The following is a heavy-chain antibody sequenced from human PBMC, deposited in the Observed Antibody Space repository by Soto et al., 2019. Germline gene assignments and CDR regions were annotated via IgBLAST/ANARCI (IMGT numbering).Heavy chain of an antibody. CDR3: ARDRDIVVVPAAIGYYYYGMDV. J-gene: IGHJ6*02. Sequence: ASVKVSCKASGYTFTSYGISWVRQAPGQGLEWMGWISAYNGNTNYAQKLQGRVTMTTDTSTSTAYMELRSLRSDDTAVYYCARDRDIVVVPAAIGYYYYGMDVWGQGTTVTVSS. D-gene: IGHD2-2*01. CDR2: ISAYNGNT. V-gene: IGHV1-18*04. CDR1: GYTFTSYG.